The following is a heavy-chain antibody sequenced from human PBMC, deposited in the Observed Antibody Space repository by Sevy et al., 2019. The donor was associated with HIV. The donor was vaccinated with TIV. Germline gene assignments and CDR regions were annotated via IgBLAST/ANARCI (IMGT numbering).Heavy chain of an antibody. Sequence: GFLKLSCSTFWFTFNTFSLSLGRQAPGKGPGWVSAISGSGCSPYYGEPVKGQFTVSRDNSKNTLFLQMNNLRADDTAVYYCAKCPYGDYRPPFDYWGQGTLVTVSS. J-gene: IGHJ4*02. D-gene: IGHD4-17*01. CDR2: ISGSGCSP. CDR3: AKCPYGDYRPPFDY. CDR1: WFTFNTFS. V-gene: IGHV3-23*01.